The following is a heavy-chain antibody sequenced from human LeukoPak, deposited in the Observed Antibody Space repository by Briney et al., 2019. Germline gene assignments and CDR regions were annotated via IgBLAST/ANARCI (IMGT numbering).Heavy chain of an antibody. D-gene: IGHD6-13*01. J-gene: IGHJ5*02. V-gene: IGHV1-18*01. Sequence: GASVKVSCKASGYTFTSYGISWVRQAPGQGLEWMGWISAYNGNTNYAQKLQGRVTMTTDTPTSTAYMELRSLRSDDTAVYYCARAAIAAAGTLGGFDPWGQGTLVTVSS. CDR1: GYTFTSYG. CDR2: ISAYNGNT. CDR3: ARAAIAAAGTLGGFDP.